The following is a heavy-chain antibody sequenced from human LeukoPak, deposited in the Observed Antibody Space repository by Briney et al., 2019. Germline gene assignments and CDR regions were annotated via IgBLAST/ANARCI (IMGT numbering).Heavy chain of an antibody. CDR2: ISAYNGNT. Sequence: SVKVSCKASGYTFTSYGIRWVRQAPGQGLECMGWISAYNGNTNYAQNLQGRVTMTRDTYTRPGYLELRSLRSDDTAVYYCARSPYSSGWYLYMDVWGKGTTVTVSS. D-gene: IGHD6-19*01. CDR3: ARSPYSSGWYLYMDV. V-gene: IGHV1-18*01. CDR1: GYTFTSYG. J-gene: IGHJ6*03.